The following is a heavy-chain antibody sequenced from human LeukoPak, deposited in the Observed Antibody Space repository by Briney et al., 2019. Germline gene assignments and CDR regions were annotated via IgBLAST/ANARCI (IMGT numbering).Heavy chain of an antibody. J-gene: IGHJ4*02. CDR3: ARGGGYDSSGYYYYFDY. CDR2: ISGSGGST. D-gene: IGHD3-22*01. Sequence: TSGGSLRLSCAASGFTFSDYYMSWIRQAPGKGLEWVSAISGSGGSTYYADSVKGRFTISRDNAKNSLYLQMNSLRTEDTAVYYCARGGGYDSSGYYYYFDYWGQGTLVTVSS. V-gene: IGHV3-11*04. CDR1: GFTFSDYY.